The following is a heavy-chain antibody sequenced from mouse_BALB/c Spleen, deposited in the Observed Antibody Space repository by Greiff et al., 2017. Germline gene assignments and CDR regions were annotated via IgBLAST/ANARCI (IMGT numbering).Heavy chain of an antibody. CDR3: ARKGSGTLYYYAMDY. D-gene: IGHD4-1*01. J-gene: IGHJ4*01. Sequence: VHLVESGPGLVQPSQSLSITCTVSGFSLTSYGVHWVRQSPGKGLEWLGVIWSGGSTDYNAAFISRLSISKDNSKSQVFFKMNSLQANDTAIYYCARKGSGTLYYYAMDYWGQGTSVTVSS. CDR1: GFSLTSYG. CDR2: IWSGGST. V-gene: IGHV2-2*02.